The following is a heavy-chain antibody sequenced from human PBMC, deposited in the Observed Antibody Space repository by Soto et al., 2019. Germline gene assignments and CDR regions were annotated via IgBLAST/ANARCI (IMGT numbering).Heavy chain of an antibody. J-gene: IGHJ6*03. Sequence: EVQLVESGGGLVQPGGSLRLSCAASGFTFSSYWMSWVRQAPGKGLEWVANIKQDGSEKYYVDSVKGRFTISRDNAKNSLYLQMNSRSAEDTAVYYCARFYYDYIWGSYRWSNYYYYYMDVWGKGTTVTVSS. CDR3: ARFYYDYIWGSYRWSNYYYYYMDV. V-gene: IGHV3-7*01. CDR2: IKQDGSEK. CDR1: GFTFSSYW. D-gene: IGHD3-16*02.